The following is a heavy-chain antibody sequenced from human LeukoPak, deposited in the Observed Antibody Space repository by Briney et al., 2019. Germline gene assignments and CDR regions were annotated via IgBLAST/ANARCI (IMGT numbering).Heavy chain of an antibody. CDR1: GFTFSSYA. D-gene: IGHD2-15*01. CDR3: AKGTPSYCSGGSCYSDYFDY. J-gene: IGHJ4*02. V-gene: IGHV3-23*01. CDR2: ISGSGGST. Sequence: GGSLRLSCAASGFTFSSYAMSWVRQAPGKGLEWVSAISGSGGSTYYADSVKGRFTISRDNSKNTLYLQMNSLRAEDTAVCYCAKGTPSYCSGGSCYSDYFDYWGQGTLVTVSS.